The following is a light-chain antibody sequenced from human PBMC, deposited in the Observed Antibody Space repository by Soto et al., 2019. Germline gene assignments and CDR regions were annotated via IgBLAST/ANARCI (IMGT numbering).Light chain of an antibody. CDR3: LQTYSPPYT. CDR2: AAS. V-gene: IGKV1-39*01. J-gene: IGKJ2*01. Sequence: DVQMTQSPSSLSASVGDRVTVTCRASQSLSGHLSWYQHRPEKAPRLLVYAASNLQTAVPSRFSGSGSGTDFTLTISSLQPEDFATYYCLQTYSPPYTFGQGTKLDLK. CDR1: QSLSGH.